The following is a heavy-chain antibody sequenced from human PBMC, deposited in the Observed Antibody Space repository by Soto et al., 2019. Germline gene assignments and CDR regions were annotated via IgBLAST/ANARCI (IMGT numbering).Heavy chain of an antibody. V-gene: IGHV3-21*01. CDR3: ARAGRSVRGMGV. Sequence: GGSLRLSCAASGFTFSSYSMNWVRQAPGKGLEWVSSISSSSSYIYYADSVKGRFTISRDNAKNSLYLQMNSLRAEDTAVYYCARAGRSVRGMGVWGQGTTVAVSS. J-gene: IGHJ6*02. D-gene: IGHD1-26*01. CDR2: ISSSSSYI. CDR1: GFTFSSYS.